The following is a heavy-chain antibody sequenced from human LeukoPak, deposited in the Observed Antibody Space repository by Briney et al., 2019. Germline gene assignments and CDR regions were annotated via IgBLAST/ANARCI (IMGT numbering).Heavy chain of an antibody. V-gene: IGHV3-30*18. Sequence: GGSLRLSCAASGFTFSTYGMHWVRQAPGKGLEWVALISYDGSNIYYADSVKGRFTISRDRSMNTLYLQMNSLRGEDTAVYFCAEDSSPAYFDYWGQGTLVTVSS. J-gene: IGHJ4*02. CDR1: GFTFSTYG. D-gene: IGHD6-6*01. CDR2: ISYDGSNI. CDR3: AEDSSPAYFDY.